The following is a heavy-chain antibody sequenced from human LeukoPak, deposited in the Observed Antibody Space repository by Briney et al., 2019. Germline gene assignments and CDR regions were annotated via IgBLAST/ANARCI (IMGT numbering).Heavy chain of an antibody. D-gene: IGHD3-22*01. CDR2: INPNSGGT. CDR3: AKEAKSGYYGQGLCDY. V-gene: IGHV1-2*02. Sequence: GASVKVSCKASGYTFTGYYMHWVRQAPGQGLEWMGWINPNSGGTNYAQKFQGRVTMTRDTSISTAYMELSRLRSDDTAVYYCAKEAKSGYYGQGLCDYWGQGTLVTVSS. J-gene: IGHJ4*02. CDR1: GYTFTGYY.